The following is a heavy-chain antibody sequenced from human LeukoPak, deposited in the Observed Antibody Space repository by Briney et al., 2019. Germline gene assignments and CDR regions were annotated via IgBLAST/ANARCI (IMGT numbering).Heavy chain of an antibody. J-gene: IGHJ6*03. V-gene: IGHV3-15*01. CDR3: GSDSGYSGSWSEPSYYYYYYMDV. CDR1: GFTFSNAW. CDR2: IKSKTDGGTT. D-gene: IGHD6-13*01. Sequence: GGSLRLSCAASGFTFSNAWMSWVRQAPGKGLEWVGRIKSKTDGGTTDYAAPVKGRFTISRDDSKNTLYLQMNSLKTEDTAVYYCGSDSGYSGSWSEPSYYYYYYMDVWGKGTTVTVSS.